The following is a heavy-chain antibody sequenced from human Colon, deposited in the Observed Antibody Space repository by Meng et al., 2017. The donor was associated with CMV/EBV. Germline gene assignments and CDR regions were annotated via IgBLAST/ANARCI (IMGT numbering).Heavy chain of an antibody. CDR1: GFTFSSSY. V-gene: IGHV3-66*01. CDR3: ATGHYRSAPG. Sequence: EVHLVESGXDLVQPGGSLRLSCAASGFTFSSSYMNWVRQAPGKGLEWVSVIYNDGTTYYADSVKGRFTISRDNSKNTLYLEMKNLRAEDTAVYHCATGHYRSAPGGGQGTLVTVSS. D-gene: IGHD6-19*01. CDR2: IYNDGTT. J-gene: IGHJ4*02.